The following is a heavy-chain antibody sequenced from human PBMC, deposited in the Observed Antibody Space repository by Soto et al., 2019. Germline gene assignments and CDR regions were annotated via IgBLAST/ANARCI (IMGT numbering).Heavy chain of an antibody. Sequence: GSLRLSCAASGFTFSSYAMSWVRQAPGKGLEWVSSISGSGGGTYYADSVKGRFTFSRDNSKNTLYLQMNSLRAEDTAVYYCAKFGMATTKRSPPYYIDYWGQGALVTVSS. CDR1: GFTFSSYA. CDR2: ISGSGGGT. V-gene: IGHV3-23*01. J-gene: IGHJ4*02. D-gene: IGHD1-1*01. CDR3: AKFGMATTKRSPPYYIDY.